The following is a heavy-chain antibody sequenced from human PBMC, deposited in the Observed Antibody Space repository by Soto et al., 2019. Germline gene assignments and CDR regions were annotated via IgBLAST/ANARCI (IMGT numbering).Heavy chain of an antibody. CDR3: ARGNDILTGYYRRGWFDP. J-gene: IGHJ5*02. D-gene: IGHD3-9*01. V-gene: IGHV4-34*01. CDR2: INHSGST. CDR1: GGSFSGYY. Sequence: SETLSLTCAVYGGSFSGYYWSWIRQPPGKGLEWIGEINHSGSTNYNPSLKSRVTISVDTSKNQFSLKLSSVTAADTAVYYCARGNDILTGYYRRGWFDPWGQGTLVTVSS.